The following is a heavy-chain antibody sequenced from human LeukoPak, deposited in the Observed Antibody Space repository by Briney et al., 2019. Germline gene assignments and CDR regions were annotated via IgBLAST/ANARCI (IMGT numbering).Heavy chain of an antibody. Sequence: GGSLRLSCAASGFTLSSLAMSWVSQAPGKGMGWVSAISDSGGSTYYADSVKGRFTISRDNSKNTLYLQMNSLRAEDTAVYYCAKDPSGDIRVADYWGQGTLVTVSS. V-gene: IGHV3-23*01. CDR3: AKDPSGDIRVADY. J-gene: IGHJ4*02. CDR1: GFTLSSLA. D-gene: IGHD5-18*01. CDR2: ISDSGGST.